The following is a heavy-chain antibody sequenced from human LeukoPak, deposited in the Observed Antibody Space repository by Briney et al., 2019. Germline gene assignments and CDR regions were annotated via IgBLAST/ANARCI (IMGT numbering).Heavy chain of an antibody. CDR2: ILPAGKES. CDR3: MSAHGY. V-gene: IGHV3-7*01. Sequence: GGSPRLSCVVSGYSFSTNMMTWVRQAPGKGLEWVATILPAGKESYRVDSVKGRFIISRDNAKNSLFLEMNSLRHDDTALYYCMSAHGYWGQGTLVTVSS. CDR1: GYSFSTNM. J-gene: IGHJ4*02.